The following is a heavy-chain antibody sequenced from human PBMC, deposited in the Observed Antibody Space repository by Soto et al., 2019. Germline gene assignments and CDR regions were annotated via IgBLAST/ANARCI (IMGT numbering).Heavy chain of an antibody. CDR3: FRGGVTSRTFDY. J-gene: IGHJ4*02. CDR2: IFPDDSDT. D-gene: IGHD3-16*01. Sequence: GESLKISCKASGYIIKNYWIGWVRQMPGQGLEWMGIIFPDDSDTRYSPSFQGHVTISVDKSISTAYVQWSSLKASDSAIYYCFRGGVTSRTFDYWGQGTVVTVSS. V-gene: IGHV5-51*01. CDR1: GYIIKNYW.